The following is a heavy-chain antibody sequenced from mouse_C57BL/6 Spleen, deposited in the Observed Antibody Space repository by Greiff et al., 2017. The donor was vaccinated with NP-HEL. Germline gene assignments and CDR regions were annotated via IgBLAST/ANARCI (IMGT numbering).Heavy chain of an antibody. CDR3: ARGGYDGYPYYAMDY. CDR2: IYPGDGDT. Sequence: QVHVKQSGPELVKPGASVKISCKASGYAFSSSWMNWVKQRPGKGLEWIGRIYPGDGDTNYNGKFKGKATLTADKSSSTAYMQLSSLTSEDSAVYFCARGGYDGYPYYAMDYWGQGTSVTVSS. J-gene: IGHJ4*01. CDR1: GYAFSSSW. D-gene: IGHD2-3*01. V-gene: IGHV1-82*01.